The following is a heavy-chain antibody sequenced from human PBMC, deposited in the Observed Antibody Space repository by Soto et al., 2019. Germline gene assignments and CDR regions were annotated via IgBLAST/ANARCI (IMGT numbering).Heavy chain of an antibody. CDR3: VHSRCGGGCLQSYSSHYYHGMDI. D-gene: IGHD2-21*02. CDR2: IYWDGDR. CDR1: GFSLSTGGMG. J-gene: IGHJ6*04. V-gene: IGHV2-5*02. Sequence: SGPTLVNPTQTLTLTCTFSGFSLSTGGMGVGWIRQPPGKALEWLALIYWDGDRRYRPSLMSRLTIAKDTSKNQVVLTMTNMDPVDTATYYCVHSRCGGGCLQSYSSHYYHGMDIWGKGTTVTVSS.